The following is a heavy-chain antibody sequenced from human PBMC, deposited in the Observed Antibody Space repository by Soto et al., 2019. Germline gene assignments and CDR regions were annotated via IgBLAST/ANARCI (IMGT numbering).Heavy chain of an antibody. Sequence: PGGSLRLSCAASGFSFSSYAMYWVRQAPGKGLEWLAIISYDGRKKYYADSVEGRFTISRDNSRNTLYLQMHSLTAEDTAVYYCAKDGAPYDNSGPYLDYWGQGTLVTVSS. CDR2: ISYDGRKK. V-gene: IGHV3-30*18. J-gene: IGHJ4*02. CDR1: GFSFSSYA. D-gene: IGHD3-22*01. CDR3: AKDGAPYDNSGPYLDY.